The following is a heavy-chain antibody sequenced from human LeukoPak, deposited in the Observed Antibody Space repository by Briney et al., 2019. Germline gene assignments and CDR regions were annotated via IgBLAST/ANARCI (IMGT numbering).Heavy chain of an antibody. CDR2: IYYSGST. CDR3: ASDKGYSNNYFDY. D-gene: IGHD6-13*01. Sequence: GSLRLSCAASGFTFSSHSMNWIRQPPGKGLQWIASIYYSGSTYYNSSLKSRVTISVDTSKNQFSLKLSSMTAADTAVYYCASDKGYSNNYFDYWGQGTLVTVSS. CDR1: GFTFSSHS. J-gene: IGHJ4*02. V-gene: IGHV4-39*02.